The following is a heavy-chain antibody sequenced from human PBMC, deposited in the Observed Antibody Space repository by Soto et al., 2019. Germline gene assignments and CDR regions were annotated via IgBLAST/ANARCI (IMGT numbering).Heavy chain of an antibody. CDR2: IDWDDDK. V-gene: IGHV2-70*01. J-gene: IGHJ4*02. CDR3: ARIYSGSYMGGFDY. CDR1: GFSLSTSGMC. Sequence: GSGPTLVNPTQTLTLTCTFSGFSLSTSGMCVSWIRQPPGKALEWLALIDWDDDKYYSTSLKTRLTISKDTSKNQVVLTMTNMDPVDTATYYCARIYSGSYMGGFDYWGQGTLVTVSS. D-gene: IGHD1-26*01.